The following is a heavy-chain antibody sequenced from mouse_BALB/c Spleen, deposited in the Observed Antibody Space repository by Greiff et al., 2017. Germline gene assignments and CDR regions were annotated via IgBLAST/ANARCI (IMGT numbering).Heavy chain of an antibody. CDR2: IYPGNGDT. CDR3: AREDDGYLFAY. D-gene: IGHD2-3*01. CDR1: GYTFTSYN. Sequence: LQQPGAELVKPGASVKMSCKASGYTFTSYNMHWVKQTPGQGLEWIGAIYPGNGDTSYNQKFKGKATLTADKSSSTAYMQLSSLTSEDSAVYYCAREDDGYLFAYWGQGTLVTVSA. V-gene: IGHV1-12*01. J-gene: IGHJ3*01.